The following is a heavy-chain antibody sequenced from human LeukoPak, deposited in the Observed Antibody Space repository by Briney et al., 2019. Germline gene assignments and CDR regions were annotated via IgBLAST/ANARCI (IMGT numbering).Heavy chain of an antibody. D-gene: IGHD6-13*01. CDR3: ARSIEAAGRAFDI. V-gene: IGHV4-4*07. CDR1: GGSISSYY. J-gene: IGHJ3*02. CDR2: IYTSGGT. Sequence: PSETLSLTCTVSGGSISSYYWSWIRQPAGKGLEWVGRIYTSGGTNYNPSLKSRVTMSVDTSKNQFSLNLTSVTAADTAVYYCARSIEAAGRAFDIWGQGTKVSVSS.